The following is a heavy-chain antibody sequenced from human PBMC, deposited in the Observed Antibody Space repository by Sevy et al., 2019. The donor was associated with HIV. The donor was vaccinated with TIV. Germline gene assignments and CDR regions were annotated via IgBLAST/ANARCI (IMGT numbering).Heavy chain of an antibody. CDR3: ARSNYYDSKGGDAFDI. CDR1: GGTFSSYA. V-gene: IGHV1-69*13. CDR2: IIPIFGTA. J-gene: IGHJ3*02. D-gene: IGHD3-22*01. Sequence: ASVKVSCKASGGTFSSYAISWVRQAPGQGLEWMGGIIPIFGTANYAQKFQGRVTITADESTITAYMELSSLRSEDTAVYYCARSNYYDSKGGDAFDIWGQGTMVTVSS.